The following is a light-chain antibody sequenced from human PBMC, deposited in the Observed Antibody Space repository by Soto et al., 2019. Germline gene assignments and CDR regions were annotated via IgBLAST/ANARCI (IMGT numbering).Light chain of an antibody. V-gene: IGLV4-60*03. CDR2: LEGSGSY. J-gene: IGLJ1*01. Sequence: QPVLTQSSSASASLGSSVKLTCTLSSGHSSYIIAWHQQQPGKAPRYLMKLEGSGSYNKGSGVPDRFSGSSSGADRYLTISNLQSEDEADYYCETWDSNTHVFGTGTSSPS. CDR3: ETWDSNTHV. CDR1: SGHSSYI.